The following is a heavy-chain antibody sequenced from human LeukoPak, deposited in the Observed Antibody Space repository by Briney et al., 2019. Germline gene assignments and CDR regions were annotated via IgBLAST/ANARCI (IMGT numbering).Heavy chain of an antibody. CDR2: ISDIGSI. CDR1: GGSINSYY. J-gene: IGHJ4*02. D-gene: IGHD2/OR15-2a*01. CDR3: AGHHPRNTVDF. Sequence: ASETLSLTCTVSGGSINSYYWSWIRQPPGKGLEWIAYISDIGSINYNPSLKSRVTISLDTSKNQFSLKLSSVTAADTAVYYCAGHHPRNTVDFWGQGTLVTVSS. V-gene: IGHV4-59*08.